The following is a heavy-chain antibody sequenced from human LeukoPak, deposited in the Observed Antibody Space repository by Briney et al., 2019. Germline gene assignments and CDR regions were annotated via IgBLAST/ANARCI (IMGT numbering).Heavy chain of an antibody. D-gene: IGHD2-2*01. CDR2: ISAGRSSM. CDR1: GFTFSAYS. V-gene: IGHV3-48*04. CDR3: VRDAGSTSVRGDY. J-gene: IGHJ4*02. Sequence: GGSLRLSCAASGFTFSAYSMNWVRQAPGKGLEWVSFISAGRSSMHYADSAKGRFTISRDNARNSLLLQMNSLRVEDTGVYYCVRDAGSTSVRGDYWGQGALVTVSS.